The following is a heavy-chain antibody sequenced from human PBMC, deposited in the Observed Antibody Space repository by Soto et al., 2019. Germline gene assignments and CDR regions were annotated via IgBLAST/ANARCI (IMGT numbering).Heavy chain of an antibody. J-gene: IGHJ6*02. V-gene: IGHV3-30-3*01. Sequence: TGGSLRLSCAASGFTFSSYAMHWVRQAPGKGLEWVAVISYDGSNKYYADSVKGRFTISRDNSKNTLYLQMNSLRAEDTAVYYCARDRSSSQWLVRAYYYGMDVWGQGTTVTVSS. CDR2: ISYDGSNK. CDR3: ARDRSSSQWLVRAYYYGMDV. D-gene: IGHD6-19*01. CDR1: GFTFSSYA.